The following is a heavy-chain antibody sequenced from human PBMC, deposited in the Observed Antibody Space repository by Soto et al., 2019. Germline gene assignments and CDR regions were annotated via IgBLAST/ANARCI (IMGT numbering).Heavy chain of an antibody. CDR3: ARDQYSGSFLY. Sequence: QVHLEQSGAEVKKAGASVKVSCKASGYTFTGYHMHWVRQAPGQGVEWMGWIIPSSGSTNHAQKFQGRVTMTRDTSITTAYMELSRLTSDDTAVYYCARDQYSGSFLYWGQGTLVTVSS. V-gene: IGHV1-2*02. D-gene: IGHD1-26*01. J-gene: IGHJ4*02. CDR2: IIPSSGST. CDR1: GYTFTGYH.